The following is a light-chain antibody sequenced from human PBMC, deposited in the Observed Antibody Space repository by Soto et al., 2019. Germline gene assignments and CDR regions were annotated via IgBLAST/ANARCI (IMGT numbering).Light chain of an antibody. CDR2: GAS. V-gene: IGKV3-20*01. CDR3: QQYGSSPLT. J-gene: IGKJ4*01. CDR1: QSVRSNF. Sequence: EIVLTQSPGTLSLSPGERATLSCRASQSVRSNFLAWYQQKPGQAPRLFIYGASSRATDIPDRFSGSGSGTDFTLTIGRLEPEDFAVYYCQQYGSSPLTFGGGTKVEIK.